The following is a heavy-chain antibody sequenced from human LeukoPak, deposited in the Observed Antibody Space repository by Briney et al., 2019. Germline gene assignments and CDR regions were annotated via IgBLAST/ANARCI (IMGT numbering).Heavy chain of an antibody. CDR1: GGSISRTTNY. D-gene: IGHD5-24*01. Sequence: SETLSLTCNVSGGSISRTTNYWGWIRQPPGKGLEWIGSIYYSGSTYYSPSLKSRVTISVDTSKNQFSLKLSSVTAADTAVYYCARFPIRSIVATIGIPIDYWGQGTLVTVSS. CDR3: ARFPIRSIVATIGIPIDY. CDR2: IYYSGST. V-gene: IGHV4-39*01. J-gene: IGHJ4*02.